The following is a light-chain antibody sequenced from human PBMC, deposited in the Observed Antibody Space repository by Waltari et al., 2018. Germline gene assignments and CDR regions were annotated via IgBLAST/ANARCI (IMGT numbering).Light chain of an antibody. CDR3: QQHGSSPRT. J-gene: IGKJ1*01. V-gene: IGKV3-20*01. Sequence: EIVLTQSPVTLSLSTGERATLSCRASQTVTSNFLAWYQQKPGQAPRLLIYDASNRVTGIPDRFSGSGSGTDFTLTITRLEPEDVAVYFCQQHGSSPRTFGQGTKVEIK. CDR1: QTVTSNF. CDR2: DAS.